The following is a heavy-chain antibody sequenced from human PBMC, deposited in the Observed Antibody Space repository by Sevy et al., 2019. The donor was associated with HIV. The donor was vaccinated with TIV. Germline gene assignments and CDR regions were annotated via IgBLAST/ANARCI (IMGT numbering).Heavy chain of an antibody. CDR2: INAGNGNT. CDR3: ARDILQQLVSYNWFDP. Sequence: ASVKVSCKASGYTFTSYAMHWVRQAPGQRLEWMGSINAGNGNTKYSQKFQGRVTITRDTSASKAYMELSSLRSEDTAVYYCARDILQQLVSYNWFDPWGQGTLVTVSS. V-gene: IGHV1-3*01. J-gene: IGHJ5*02. CDR1: GYTFTSYA. D-gene: IGHD6-13*01.